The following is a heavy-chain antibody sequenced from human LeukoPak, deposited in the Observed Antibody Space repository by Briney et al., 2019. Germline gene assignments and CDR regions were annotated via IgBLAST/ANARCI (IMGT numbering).Heavy chain of an antibody. CDR1: GGSFSGYY. D-gene: IGHD6-19*01. J-gene: IGHJ4*02. CDR2: INHSGST. CDR3: AGDPDGGGWFDFDY. V-gene: IGHV4-34*01. Sequence: SETPSLTCAVYGGSFSGYYWSWIRQPPGKGLEWIGEINHSGSTNYNPSLKSRVTISVDTSKNQFSLKLNSVTPEDTAVYYCAGDPDGGGWFDFDYWGQGTLVTVSS.